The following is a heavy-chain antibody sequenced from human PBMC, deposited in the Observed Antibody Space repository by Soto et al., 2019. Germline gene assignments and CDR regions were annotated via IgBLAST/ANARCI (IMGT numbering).Heavy chain of an antibody. CDR2: IYYSGST. CDR3: ARAKGFPYYYYGMDV. Sequence: SETLSLTCTVSGGSISSGDYYWSWIRQPPGKGLEWIGYIYYSGSTYYNPSLKSRVTISVDTSKNQFCLKLSSVTAADTAVYYCARAKGFPYYYYGMDVWGQGTTVTVSS. J-gene: IGHJ6*02. D-gene: IGHD3-10*01. V-gene: IGHV4-30-4*01. CDR1: GGSISSGDYY.